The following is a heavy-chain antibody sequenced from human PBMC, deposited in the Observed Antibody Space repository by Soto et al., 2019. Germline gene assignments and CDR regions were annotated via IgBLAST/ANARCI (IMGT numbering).Heavy chain of an antibody. CDR2: INTISTYI. V-gene: IGHV3-21*01. Sequence: GGSLRLSCAASGFTLSQYSMSWVRQAPGKGLEWVSSINTISTYIYYADSVRGRSTVSRDNAKNSLYLQMNSLRAEDTAVCYCARGESDYYDSSGYYNYWGQGALVTVSS. D-gene: IGHD3-22*01. CDR3: ARGESDYYDSSGYYNY. CDR1: GFTLSQYS. J-gene: IGHJ4*02.